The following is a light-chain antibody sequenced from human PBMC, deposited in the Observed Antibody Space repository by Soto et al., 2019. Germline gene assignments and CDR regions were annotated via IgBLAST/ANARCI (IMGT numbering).Light chain of an antibody. Sequence: DIQMTQSPSSLSASVGVRVTITCRASQSISSYLNWYQQKPGKAPKLLIYAASSLQSGVPSRFSGSGSGTDFTLTISSLQPEDFATYYCQQSYSTPGTFGQGTKVEI. CDR2: AAS. CDR1: QSISSY. J-gene: IGKJ1*01. V-gene: IGKV1-39*01. CDR3: QQSYSTPGT.